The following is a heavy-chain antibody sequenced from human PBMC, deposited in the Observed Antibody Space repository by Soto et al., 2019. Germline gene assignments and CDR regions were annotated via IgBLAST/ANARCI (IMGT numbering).Heavy chain of an antibody. V-gene: IGHV1-69*12. CDR1: GGTFSSYA. CDR3: ARDWPDIVLVPAARSGSPDNEKTYNWFDP. D-gene: IGHD2-2*01. J-gene: IGHJ5*02. CDR2: IIPIFGTA. Sequence: QVQLVQSGAEVKKPGSSVKVSCKASGGTFSSYAISWVRQAPGQGLEWMGGIIPIFGTANYAQKFQGRVTITADESTSTAYMELSSLRSEDTAVYYCARDWPDIVLVPAARSGSPDNEKTYNWFDPWGQGTLVTVSS.